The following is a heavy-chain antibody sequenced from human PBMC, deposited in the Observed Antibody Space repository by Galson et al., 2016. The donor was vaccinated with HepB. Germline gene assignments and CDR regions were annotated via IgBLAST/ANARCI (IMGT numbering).Heavy chain of an antibody. CDR3: AKDHGGYYGFDY. CDR1: GFTFGTYT. J-gene: IGHJ4*02. D-gene: IGHD4-17*01. Sequence: SLRLSCAASGFTFGTYTMHWIRQAPGEGLQWVSLITGDRANAYYADSVKGRFTISRDNRKNSLSLQMHSRRTEDTALYYCAKDHGGYYGFDYWGQGTLVTVSS. CDR2: ITGDRANA. V-gene: IGHV3-43*01.